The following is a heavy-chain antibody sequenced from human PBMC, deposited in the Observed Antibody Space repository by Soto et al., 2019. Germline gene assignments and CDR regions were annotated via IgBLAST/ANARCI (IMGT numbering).Heavy chain of an antibody. CDR3: AKDEALLEYYYYYMDV. V-gene: IGHV3-23*01. CDR2: ISGSGGST. CDR1: GFTFSSYA. J-gene: IGHJ6*03. Sequence: EVQLLESGGGLVQPGGSLRLSCAASGFTFSSYAMSWVRQAPGKGLEWVSAISGSGGSTYYADSVKGRFTISRDNSKNTQQLQMNSLGADATALYYGAKDEALLEYYYYYMDVWGKGTTVTVSS. D-gene: IGHD2-15*01.